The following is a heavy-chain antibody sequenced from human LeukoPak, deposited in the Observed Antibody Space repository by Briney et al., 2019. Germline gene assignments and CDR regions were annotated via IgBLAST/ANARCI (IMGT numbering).Heavy chain of an antibody. J-gene: IGHJ1*01. CDR1: GGSISSSSYY. Sequence: ASETLSLTCTVSGGSISSSSYYWGWIRQPPGKGLEWIGSIYYSGSTYYNPSLKSRVTMSVDTSKNQFSLKLSSVTAADTAVYYCARAGYSSSWSPKPFQHWGQGTLVTVSS. V-gene: IGHV4-39*01. CDR3: ARAGYSSSWSPKPFQH. CDR2: IYYSGST. D-gene: IGHD6-13*01.